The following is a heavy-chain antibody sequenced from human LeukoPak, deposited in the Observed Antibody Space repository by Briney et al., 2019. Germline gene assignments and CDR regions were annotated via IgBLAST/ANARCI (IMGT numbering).Heavy chain of an antibody. V-gene: IGHV1-2*02. CDR3: ANELVCSGWRPPWFFEF. Sequence: ASVKVSCKHSGCAFTGFYFHWIRQAPGQGLEWMGWINPNTGATIYAEKFQGRVTMTRDTSIDTAYMEMRSLSSDDRAVSYCANELVCSGWRPPWFFEFWGQGTLITVSS. J-gene: IGHJ4*02. D-gene: IGHD6-19*01. CDR1: GCAFTGFY. CDR2: INPNTGAT.